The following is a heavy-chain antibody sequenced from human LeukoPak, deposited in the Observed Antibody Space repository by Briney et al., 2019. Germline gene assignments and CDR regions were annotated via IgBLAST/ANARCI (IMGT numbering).Heavy chain of an antibody. CDR1: GGSIRSSYYY. CDR3: ARIDYSSGCPGDY. V-gene: IGHV4-39*01. J-gene: IGHJ4*02. CDR2: IYDSGST. D-gene: IGHD6-19*01. Sequence: SETLSLTCTVSGGSIRSSYYYWGWIRQPPGKGLELIGSIYDSGSTYYNPSLKSRVTISVDTSKNQFSLKLNSVTAADTAVYYCARIDYSSGCPGDYWGQGTLVTVSS.